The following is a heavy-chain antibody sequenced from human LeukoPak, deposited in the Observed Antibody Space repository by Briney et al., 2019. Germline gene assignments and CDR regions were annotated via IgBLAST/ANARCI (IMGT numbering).Heavy chain of an antibody. Sequence: ESSETLSLTCTVSGGSITSSSYYWGWIRQPPGKGLECIGSVYYSGNTYYNSSLKSRVTISVDTSKNQFSLKLSSVTAADTAIYYCTREYGFMTTVFHAFDIWGQGTMVTVSS. CDR1: GGSITSSSYY. CDR2: VYYSGNT. V-gene: IGHV4-39*07. D-gene: IGHD4-17*01. J-gene: IGHJ3*02. CDR3: TREYGFMTTVFHAFDI.